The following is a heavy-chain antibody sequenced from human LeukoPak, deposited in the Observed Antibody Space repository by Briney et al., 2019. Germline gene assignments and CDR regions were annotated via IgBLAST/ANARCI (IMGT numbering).Heavy chain of an antibody. Sequence: MPSETLSLTCTVADGSISGYYWSWIRQPAGEGLEWIGRIYTSGTTIYNPSLKSRVTMSIDTSKNQFSLKLSSVTAADTAVYYCAREKRLFEREYYFDYWGQGTLVTVSS. J-gene: IGHJ4*02. CDR2: IYTSGTT. CDR3: AREKRLFEREYYFDY. V-gene: IGHV4-4*07. CDR1: DGSISGYY. D-gene: IGHD3-22*01.